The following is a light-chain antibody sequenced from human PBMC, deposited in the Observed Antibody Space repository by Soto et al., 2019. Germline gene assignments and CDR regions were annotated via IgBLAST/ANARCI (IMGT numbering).Light chain of an antibody. Sequence: QSALTQPPSASGSPGQSVTISCTGTSSDVGGYHYVSWYQQHPGKAPKLMIHEVTKRPSGVPDRFSGSKSGNTASLTVSGLQGEDEADYYCCSYAGSTSGVFGGGTKVTVL. J-gene: IGLJ3*02. CDR3: CSYAGSTSGV. CDR1: SSDVGGYHY. CDR2: EVT. V-gene: IGLV2-8*01.